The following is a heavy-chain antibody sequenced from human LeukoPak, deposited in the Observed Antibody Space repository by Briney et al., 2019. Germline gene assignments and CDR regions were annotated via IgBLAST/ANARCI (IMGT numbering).Heavy chain of an antibody. V-gene: IGHV3-30-3*01. CDR1: GFTFSNFA. Sequence: GGSLRLSCAASGFTFSNFAMHWVRQAPAKGLEWVAVISHDGTNKNYADSVKGRFTISRDNSKNTLYLQMNSLRAEDTAVYYCAKAAYYDGSSYLIPPIYSVDYWGQGALVNVSS. CDR3: AKAAYYDGSSYLIPPIYSVDY. J-gene: IGHJ4*02. D-gene: IGHD3-22*01. CDR2: ISHDGTNK.